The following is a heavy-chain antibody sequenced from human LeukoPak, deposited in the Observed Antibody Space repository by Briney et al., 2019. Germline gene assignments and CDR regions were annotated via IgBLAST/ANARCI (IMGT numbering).Heavy chain of an antibody. CDR2: IYYSGST. Sequence: SETLSLTCTVSGGSISSSSYYWGWIRQPPGKGLEWIGSIYYSGSTYYNPSLKSRVTISVDTSKNQFSLKLSSVTAADTAVYYCARQVHPVAATRRDWFDPWGQGTLVTVSS. V-gene: IGHV4-39*01. D-gene: IGHD2-15*01. J-gene: IGHJ5*02. CDR3: ARQVHPVAATRRDWFDP. CDR1: GGSISSSSYY.